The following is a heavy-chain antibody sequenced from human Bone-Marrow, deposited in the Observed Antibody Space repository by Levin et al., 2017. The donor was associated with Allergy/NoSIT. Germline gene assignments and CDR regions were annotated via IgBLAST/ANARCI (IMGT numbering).Heavy chain of an antibody. V-gene: IGHV3-30*04. Sequence: GESLKISCAASGFTFSSYAMHWVRQAPGKGLEWVAVISYDGSNKYYADSVKGRFTISRDNSKNTLYLQMNSLRAEDTAVYYCARPGSDDPVVADWGQGTLVTVSS. CDR2: ISYDGSNK. CDR3: ARPGSDDPVVAD. CDR1: GFTFSSYA. J-gene: IGHJ4*02. D-gene: IGHD3-22*01.